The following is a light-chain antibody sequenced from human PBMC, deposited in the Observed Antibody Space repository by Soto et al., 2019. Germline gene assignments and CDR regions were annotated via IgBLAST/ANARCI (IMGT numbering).Light chain of an antibody. J-gene: IGKJ2*01. Sequence: EIVLKQSPGTLFLSPGDRGTLSCRASQSVSSSYLAWYQQKPGQAPRLLIYGASSRAPGIPDRFSGSASGTDFTLTINRLEPEDFAVYYCQQYGSSPNTFGQGTKVEIE. CDR1: QSVSSSY. CDR2: GAS. V-gene: IGKV3-20*01. CDR3: QQYGSSPNT.